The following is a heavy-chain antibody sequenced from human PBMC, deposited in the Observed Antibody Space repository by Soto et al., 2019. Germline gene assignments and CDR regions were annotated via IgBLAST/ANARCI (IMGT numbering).Heavy chain of an antibody. D-gene: IGHD5-18*01. Sequence: ASVKVSCKASGYTFTSYYMHWVRQAPGQGLEWMGIINPSGGSTSYAQKFQGRVTMTRDTSTSTVYMELSSLRSEDTAVYYCARGNRIQLWPYGMDVWGQGTTVTVSS. CDR1: GYTFTSYY. CDR3: ARGNRIQLWPYGMDV. CDR2: INPSGGST. V-gene: IGHV1-46*01. J-gene: IGHJ6*02.